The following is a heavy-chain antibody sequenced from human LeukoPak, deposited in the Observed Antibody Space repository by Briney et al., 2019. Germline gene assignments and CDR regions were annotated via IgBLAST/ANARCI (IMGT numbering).Heavy chain of an antibody. CDR3: ARVQGVSSGGIDY. J-gene: IGHJ4*02. CDR2: IYYSGST. D-gene: IGHD6-19*01. CDR1: GGSISSYY. Sequence: SETLSLTCTVSGGSISSYYWSWIRQPPGKGLEWIGYIYYSGSTNYNPSLKSRVTISVDTSKNQFSLKLSSVTAADTAVYYCARVQGVSSGGIDYWGQGTLVTVSS. V-gene: IGHV4-59*01.